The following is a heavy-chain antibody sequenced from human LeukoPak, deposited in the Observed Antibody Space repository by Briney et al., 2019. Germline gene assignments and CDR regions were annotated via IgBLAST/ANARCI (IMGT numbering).Heavy chain of an antibody. CDR1: GYTFTSYG. CDR3: ARYGGSYYQAPDY. Sequence: GASVKVSCKASGYTFTSYGISWVRQAPGQGLEWMGWISAYNGNTNYAQKLQGRVTMTTDTSTGTAYMELRSLRPDDTAVYYCARYGGSYYQAPDYWGQGTLVTVSS. J-gene: IGHJ4*02. V-gene: IGHV1-18*01. CDR2: ISAYNGNT. D-gene: IGHD1-26*01.